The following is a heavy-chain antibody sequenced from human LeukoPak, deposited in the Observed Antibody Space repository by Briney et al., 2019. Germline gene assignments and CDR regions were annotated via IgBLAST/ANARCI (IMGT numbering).Heavy chain of an antibody. J-gene: IGHJ4*02. D-gene: IGHD2-2*01. V-gene: IGHV4-59*01. Sequence: SETLSLTCSVCGGPICNSYWSWIRQPPGKGLEGIGYISYSGSTKYSPSLKTRVTISEDTSKNQISLKLSSVTAADTAVYYCARSASHPQFYLFYYWGQGTLVTVS. CDR2: ISYSGST. CDR3: ARSASHPQFYLFYY. CDR1: GGPICNSY.